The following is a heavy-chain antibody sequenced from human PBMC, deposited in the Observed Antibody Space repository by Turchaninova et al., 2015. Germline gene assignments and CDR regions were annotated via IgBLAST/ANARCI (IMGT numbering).Heavy chain of an antibody. D-gene: IGHD3-22*01. J-gene: IGHJ4*02. Sequence: EVQLVESGGGLVQPGGSLRLSCAASGFTFSSYAMSWVRQAPGKGLEWVSIISGSGGTTNYVDSEKGRFTISRDNSKNTLYLQMNSLTVEDTAVYYCAKDRVFWGDTSGDYWGQGTLVTVSS. CDR3: AKDRVFWGDTSGDY. CDR2: ISGSGGTT. V-gene: IGHV3-23*04. CDR1: GFTFSSYA.